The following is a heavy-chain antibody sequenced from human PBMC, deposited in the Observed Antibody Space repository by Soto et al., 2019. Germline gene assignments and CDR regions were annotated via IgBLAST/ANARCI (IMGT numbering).Heavy chain of an antibody. CDR3: ARGYDFWSGYYYPYGMDV. J-gene: IGHJ6*02. CDR1: GFTFSSYP. V-gene: IGHV3-30-3*01. D-gene: IGHD3-3*01. Sequence: GALRLSCAASGFTFSSYPMHWVRQAPGKGLEWVAVISYDGSNKNYADSVKGRFTISRDNSKNTLYLQMNSLRAEDTAVYYCARGYDFWSGYYYPYGMDVWGQGTTVTVSS. CDR2: ISYDGSNK.